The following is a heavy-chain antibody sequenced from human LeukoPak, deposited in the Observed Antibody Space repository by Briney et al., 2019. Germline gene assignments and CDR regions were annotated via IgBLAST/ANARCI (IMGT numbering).Heavy chain of an antibody. D-gene: IGHD2/OR15-2a*01. J-gene: IGHJ5*02. CDR2: FYTSGST. Sequence: SESLSLTCTVSGGSISIYHWSWIRQPAGKGLEWIGRFYTSGSTSYSPSLKSRVTISVDKSKNQFSLKLRSVTAADTAVYYCARDLDHCDSTNCHNWFDPWGQGTLVSVSS. V-gene: IGHV4-4*07. CDR1: GGSISIYH. CDR3: ARDLDHCDSTNCHNWFDP.